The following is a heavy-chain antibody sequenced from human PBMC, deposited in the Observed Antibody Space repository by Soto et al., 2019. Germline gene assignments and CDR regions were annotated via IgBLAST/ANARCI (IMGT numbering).Heavy chain of an antibody. J-gene: IGHJ2*01. Sequence: PSETLSLTCSVSGGSISGGDDYWGWVRQPPGKGLEWIGSIYYSGSPYYNPSLRSRVTLSVDTAKNQFSLKLSSVTAADTAVFYCVRRSAKVDSSGDHDSWYFDVWGRGTLVTVPQ. D-gene: IGHD3-22*01. CDR2: IYYSGSP. CDR3: VRRSAKVDSSGDHDSWYFDV. CDR1: GGSISGGDDY. V-gene: IGHV4-39*01.